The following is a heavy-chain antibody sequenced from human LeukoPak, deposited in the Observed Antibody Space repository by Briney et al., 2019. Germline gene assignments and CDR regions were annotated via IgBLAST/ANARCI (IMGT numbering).Heavy chain of an antibody. CDR1: GFTFSIYA. CDR2: ISSSGTIT. V-gene: IGHV3-64*01. Sequence: GGSLRLSCAASGFTFSIYAMHCLRQAPGKGLEYVSYISSSGTITYYANSVKGRFTISRDNSKNTLYLQMGSLRVEDVAVYYCATLDALRCSGGSCYSHAFDVWGQGTMVTVSS. CDR3: ATLDALRCSGGSCYSHAFDV. D-gene: IGHD2-15*01. J-gene: IGHJ3*01.